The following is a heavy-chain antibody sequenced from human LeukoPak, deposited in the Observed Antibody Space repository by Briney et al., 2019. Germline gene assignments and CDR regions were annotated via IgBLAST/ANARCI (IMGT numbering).Heavy chain of an antibody. CDR3: ARDKIIDYGDYIIDFDY. D-gene: IGHD4-17*01. CDR1: GYTFTSYG. CDR2: ISAYNGNT. Sequence: ASVKVSCKASGYTFTSYGISWVRQAPGQGLEWMGWISAYNGNTNYAQKLQGRVTITTDTSTSTAYMELRSLRSDDTAVYYCARDKIIDYGDYIIDFDYWGQGTLVTVSS. J-gene: IGHJ4*02. V-gene: IGHV1-18*01.